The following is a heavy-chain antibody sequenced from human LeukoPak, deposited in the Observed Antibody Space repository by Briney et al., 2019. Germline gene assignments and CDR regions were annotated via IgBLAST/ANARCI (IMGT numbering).Heavy chain of an antibody. CDR1: GGSISSYY. D-gene: IGHD2-2*01. CDR3: ARDGCSSTSCYPGEKNWFDP. V-gene: IGHV4-59*01. Sequence: SETLSLTCTVSGGSISSYYWSWIRQPLGKGLEWIGYIYYSGSTNYNPSLKSRVTLSVDTSKNQFSLKLSSVTAADTAVYYCARDGCSSTSCYPGEKNWFDPWGQGTLVTVSS. CDR2: IYYSGST. J-gene: IGHJ5*02.